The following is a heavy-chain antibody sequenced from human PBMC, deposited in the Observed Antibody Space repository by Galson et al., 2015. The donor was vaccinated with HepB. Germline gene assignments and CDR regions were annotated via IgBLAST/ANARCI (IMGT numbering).Heavy chain of an antibody. CDR3: ARLGWDSSVPYYFDY. CDR1: GGSISSYY. D-gene: IGHD1-26*01. CDR2: IYYSGST. J-gene: IGHJ4*02. Sequence: SETLSLTCTVSGGSISSYYWSWIRQPPGKGLEWIGYIYYSGSTNYNPSLKGRVTISVDTSKNQFSLKLSSVTAADTAVYYCARLGWDSSVPYYFDYWGQGTLVTVSS. V-gene: IGHV4-59*08.